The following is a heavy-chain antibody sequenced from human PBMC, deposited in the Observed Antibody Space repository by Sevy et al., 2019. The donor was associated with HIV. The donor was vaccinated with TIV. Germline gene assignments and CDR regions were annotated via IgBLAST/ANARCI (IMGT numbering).Heavy chain of an antibody. V-gene: IGHV1-2*04. CDR1: GYTFTDYY. Sequence: ASVKVSCKASGYTFTDYYMHWVRQAPGQGLEWMGWINPDSGDTIYAQKFQGWVTMTRDTSIITAYMELTRLNSDDTPVYFCATAGTNGYNYFDYWGQGTLVTVSS. D-gene: IGHD1-1*01. J-gene: IGHJ4*02. CDR3: ATAGTNGYNYFDY. CDR2: INPDSGDT.